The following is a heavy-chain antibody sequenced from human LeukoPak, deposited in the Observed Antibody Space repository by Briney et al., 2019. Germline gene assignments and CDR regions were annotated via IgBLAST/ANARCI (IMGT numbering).Heavy chain of an antibody. J-gene: IGHJ3*02. CDR1: GFTFADYA. CDR3: AKNFEVVATRIAFDI. Sequence: GGSLRLSCAASGFTFADYAMHWVRQPPGKGLEWVSGISCNSGSIGYADSVKGRFTISRDNAKNSLYLQMNSLRAEDTALYYCAKNFEVVATRIAFDIWGQGTMVTVSS. CDR2: ISCNSGSI. V-gene: IGHV3-9*01. D-gene: IGHD5-12*01.